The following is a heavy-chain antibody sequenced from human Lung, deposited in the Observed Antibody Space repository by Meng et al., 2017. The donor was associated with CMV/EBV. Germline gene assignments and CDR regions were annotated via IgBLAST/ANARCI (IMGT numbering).Heavy chain of an antibody. CDR3: ARDHGRTSHAFDV. CDR2: ITISGSK. Sequence: GESLKISCAASGFPFSDHYMAWIRQAPGKGLEWISHITISGSKNYANSVKGRFTISRDNAKNSLYLEMNSLRADDTAVYYCARDHGRTSHAFDVWGPGTVVTVSS. CDR1: GFPFSDHY. D-gene: IGHD2-2*01. J-gene: IGHJ3*01. V-gene: IGHV3-11*01.